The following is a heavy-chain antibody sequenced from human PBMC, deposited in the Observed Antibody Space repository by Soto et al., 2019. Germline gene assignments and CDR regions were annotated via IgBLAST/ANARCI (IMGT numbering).Heavy chain of an antibody. CDR1: GCTFSSYA. CDR2: IIPIFGTA. D-gene: IGHD3-3*01. J-gene: IGHJ6*02. Sequence: SLKGSCKASGCTFSSYAISWVRQAPGQWLEWMGGIIPIFGTANYAQKFQGRVTITADESTSTAYMELSSLRSEDTAVYYCARDQGSYDFWSGYSPAHYYYYGMDVWGQGTTVTVSS. CDR3: ARDQGSYDFWSGYSPAHYYYYGMDV. V-gene: IGHV1-69*13.